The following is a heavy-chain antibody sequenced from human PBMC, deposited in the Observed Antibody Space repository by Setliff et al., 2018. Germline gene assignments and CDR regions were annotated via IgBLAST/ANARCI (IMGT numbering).Heavy chain of an antibody. V-gene: IGHV4-34*01. Sequence: PSETLSLTCAVYGESFSGHYWSWIRQPPGKGLEWIGEINHSGSTNYNPSLKSRVTISVDTSKNLFSLKLSSVAAADTAVYYCARGFDVCGGGACYTDGPYYFDYWGLGTLVTVSS. CDR3: ARGFDVCGGGACYTDGPYYFDY. J-gene: IGHJ4*02. D-gene: IGHD2-21*02. CDR2: INHSGST. CDR1: GESFSGHY.